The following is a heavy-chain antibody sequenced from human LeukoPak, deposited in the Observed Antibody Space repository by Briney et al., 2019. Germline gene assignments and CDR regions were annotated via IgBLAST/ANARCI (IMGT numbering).Heavy chain of an antibody. V-gene: IGHV3-23*01. D-gene: IGHD6-13*01. J-gene: IGHJ4*02. CDR1: GFTFSRYA. CDR3: AKGPRQQLVTRFDN. CDR2: ISTGGDNK. Sequence: GGSLRLSCAASGFTFSRYAVNWVRQAPGEGLEWVSYISTGGDNKFYADSVKGRFTVSRDNSKNTLYLQMSSLRADDTAVYYCAKGPRQQLVTRFDNWGQGTLVTVSS.